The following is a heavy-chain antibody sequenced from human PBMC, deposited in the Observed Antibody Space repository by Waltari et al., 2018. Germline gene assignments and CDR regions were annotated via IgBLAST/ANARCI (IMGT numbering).Heavy chain of an antibody. Sequence: EVQLVESGGGLIQPGGSLRLSGEASGFPASRGHIRWFRQAPGEGLDAFSVTYSNGSTYYADSVKGRFTISRDNSKNTLYLQMNSLRAADTAVYYCARDHPFDWSTLGYFYYGLDVWGQGTTVTVSS. J-gene: IGHJ6*02. CDR3: ARDHPFDWSTLGYFYYGLDV. CDR1: GFPASRGH. V-gene: IGHV3-53*01. CDR2: TYSNGST. D-gene: IGHD3-9*01.